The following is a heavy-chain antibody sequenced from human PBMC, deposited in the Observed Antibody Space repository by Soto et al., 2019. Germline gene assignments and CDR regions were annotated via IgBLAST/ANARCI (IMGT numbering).Heavy chain of an antibody. V-gene: IGHV3-48*02. Sequence: GGSLRLSCAASGFTFSSYSMNWVRQAPGKGLEWVSYISSSSSTIYYADSVKGRFTISRDNAKNSLYLQMNSLRDEDTAVYYCARDYYYDSSGYFKAGAETNYYYYGMDVWGQGTTVTVSS. CDR3: ARDYYYDSSGYFKAGAETNYYYYGMDV. J-gene: IGHJ6*02. D-gene: IGHD3-22*01. CDR2: ISSSSSTI. CDR1: GFTFSSYS.